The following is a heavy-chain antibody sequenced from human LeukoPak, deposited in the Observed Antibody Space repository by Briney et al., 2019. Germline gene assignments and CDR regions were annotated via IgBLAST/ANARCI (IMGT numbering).Heavy chain of an antibody. J-gene: IGHJ3*02. CDR1: GFTFSSYS. Sequence: PGGSLRLSCAASGFTFSSYSMNWVRQAPGKGLEWVSSISRSSSYIYYADSVKGRFTISRDNAKNSLYLQMSSLRAEDTAVYYCARGLVLRYFDWLSDAFDIWGQGTMVTVSS. D-gene: IGHD3-9*01. CDR2: ISRSSSYI. CDR3: ARGLVLRYFDWLSDAFDI. V-gene: IGHV3-21*01.